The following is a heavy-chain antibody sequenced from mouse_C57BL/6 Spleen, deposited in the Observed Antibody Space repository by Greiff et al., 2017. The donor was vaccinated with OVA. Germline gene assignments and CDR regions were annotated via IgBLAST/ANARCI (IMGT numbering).Heavy chain of an antibody. CDR3: ARAPSHYYGSSAWFAY. CDR2: IYPRDGST. Sequence: VKLQQSGPELVKPGASVKLSCKASGYTFTSYDINWVKQRPGQGLEWIGWIYPRDGSTKYNEKFKGKATLTVDTSSSTAYMELHSLTSEDSAVYFCARAPSHYYGSSAWFAYWGQGTLVTVSA. J-gene: IGHJ3*01. CDR1: GYTFTSYD. D-gene: IGHD1-1*01. V-gene: IGHV1-85*01.